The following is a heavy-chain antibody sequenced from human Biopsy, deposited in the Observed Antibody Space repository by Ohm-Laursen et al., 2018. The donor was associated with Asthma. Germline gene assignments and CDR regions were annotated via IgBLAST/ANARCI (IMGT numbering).Heavy chain of an antibody. CDR2: IWYDGSNK. J-gene: IGHJ4*02. V-gene: IGHV3-33*01. D-gene: IGHD4-17*01. CDR1: GFTFSSYG. CDR3: ARKARHGDYDFDY. Sequence: SLRLSCTASGFTFSSYGMHWVRQAPGKGLEWVAVIWYDGSNKYYADSVKRRFTISRDNSKNTLYLQMNSLRAEDTAVYYCARKARHGDYDFDYWGQGTLVTVSS.